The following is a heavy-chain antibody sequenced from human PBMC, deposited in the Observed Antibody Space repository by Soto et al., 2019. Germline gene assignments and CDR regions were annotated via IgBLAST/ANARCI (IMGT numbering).Heavy chain of an antibody. J-gene: IGHJ4*02. D-gene: IGHD6-13*01. V-gene: IGHV1-3*01. CDR2: INAGNGNT. Sequence: ASVKVSCKASGYTFTSYAMHWVRQAPGQRFEWMGWINAGNGNTQYSPKFQDRVTITRDTSASTAYMELNSLRSKDTAVYYCARDRSSSWYGDYWGQGTQVTVS. CDR1: GYTFTSYA. CDR3: ARDRSSSWYGDY.